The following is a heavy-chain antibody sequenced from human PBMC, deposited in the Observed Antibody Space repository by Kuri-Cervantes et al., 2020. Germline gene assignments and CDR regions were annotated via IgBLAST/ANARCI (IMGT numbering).Heavy chain of an antibody. J-gene: IGHJ4*02. V-gene: IGHV4-30-2*01. CDR3: ARGAYGGVFDY. D-gene: IGHD3-16*01. CDR1: GGSISSGGYS. Sequence: SETLSLTCTVSGGSISSGGYSWSWIRQPPGKGLEWIGYIYHSGSTYYNPSLESRVTISVDRSKNQFSLKLSSVTAADTAVYYCARGAYGGVFDYWGQGTRVNGAS. CDR2: IYHSGST.